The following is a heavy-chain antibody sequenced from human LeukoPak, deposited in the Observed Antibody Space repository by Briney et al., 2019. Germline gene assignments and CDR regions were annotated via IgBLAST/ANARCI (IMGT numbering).Heavy chain of an antibody. D-gene: IGHD3-9*01. CDR3: ARQDILTGYYDAFDI. V-gene: IGHV4-39*01. J-gene: IGHJ3*02. CDR2: IYYSGST. Sequence: SETLSLTCTVSGGSISNINHSWSWIRRPPGKGLEWIGYIYYSGSTYYNPALRSRVTISVDTSKNQFSLKLSSVTAADTAVYYCARQDILTGYYDAFDIWGQGTMVTVSS. CDR1: GGSISNINHS.